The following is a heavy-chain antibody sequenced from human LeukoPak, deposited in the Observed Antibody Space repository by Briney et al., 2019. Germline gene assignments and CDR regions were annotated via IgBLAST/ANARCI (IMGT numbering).Heavy chain of an antibody. Sequence: GGSLRLSCAASGFTFSDYYMSWICQAPGKGLEWVSYISSSGSTIYYADSVKGRFTISRDNAKNSLYLQMNSLRAEDTAVYYCARDFEYSSGWHTIAFDIWGQGTMVTVSS. V-gene: IGHV3-11*01. CDR1: GFTFSDYY. J-gene: IGHJ3*02. D-gene: IGHD6-19*01. CDR2: ISSSGSTI. CDR3: ARDFEYSSGWHTIAFDI.